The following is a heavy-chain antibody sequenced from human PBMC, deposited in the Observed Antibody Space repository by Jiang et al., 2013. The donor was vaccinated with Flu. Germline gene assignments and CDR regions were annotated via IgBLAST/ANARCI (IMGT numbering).Heavy chain of an antibody. CDR3: AASMYY. V-gene: IGHV4-39*07. Sequence: GPGLVKPSETLSLTCTVSGGSISSSSYYWAWIRQPPGKGLEWIGSIYNSGNTYYNPSLKSRVSISMDTSKNQFSLKLSSVTAVDTAMYYCAASMYYWGQG. CDR2: IYNSGNT. D-gene: IGHD6-6*01. CDR1: GGSISSSSYY. J-gene: IGHJ4*02.